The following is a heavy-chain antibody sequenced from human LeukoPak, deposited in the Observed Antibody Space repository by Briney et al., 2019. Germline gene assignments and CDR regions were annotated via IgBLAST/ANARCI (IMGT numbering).Heavy chain of an antibody. CDR3: TNYATYLVGATAY. V-gene: IGHV3-15*01. D-gene: IGHD1-26*01. J-gene: IGHJ4*02. CDR2: SKSKTDGGTT. CDR1: GFTFSNAW. Sequence: GGSLRLSCAASGFTFSNAWISWVRHAPGKGLEWVGRSKSKTDGGTTDYAAPVKGRFTISRDDSKNTLYLQMNSLKTEDTAVYYCTNYATYLVGATAYWGQGNLVTVSS.